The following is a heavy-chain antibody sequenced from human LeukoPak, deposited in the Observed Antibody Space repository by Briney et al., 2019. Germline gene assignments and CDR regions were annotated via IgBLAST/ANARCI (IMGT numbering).Heavy chain of an antibody. CDR1: GFTFTSYY. CDR3: TRVSYADGGYFDY. CDR2: ISRSGNYT. Sequence: PGGSLRLSCEASGFTFTSYYMNWVRQAPGKGLEWVSSISRSGNYTYHADSLKGRFTISRDNAKNSLYRQMNSLRAEDTAVYYCTRVSYADGGYFDYWGQGTLVTVSS. V-gene: IGHV3-21*01. J-gene: IGHJ4*02. D-gene: IGHD3-16*01.